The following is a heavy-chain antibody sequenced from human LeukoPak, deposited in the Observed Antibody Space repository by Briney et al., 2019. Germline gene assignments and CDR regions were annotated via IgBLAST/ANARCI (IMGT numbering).Heavy chain of an antibody. J-gene: IGHJ4*02. V-gene: IGHV4-38-2*02. CDR1: GYSIRSGYS. Sequence: SETLSLTCSVSGYSIRSGYSWGWIRQPPGKGLEWVGTMFLNGTAYYTPSLKSRVTISVDTSKNQFSLDLGSVSATDTAVYYCARARNGLVVVIPAGVFDYWGQGTLVTVSS. CDR3: ARARNGLVVVIPAGVFDY. CDR2: MFLNGTA. D-gene: IGHD2-2*01.